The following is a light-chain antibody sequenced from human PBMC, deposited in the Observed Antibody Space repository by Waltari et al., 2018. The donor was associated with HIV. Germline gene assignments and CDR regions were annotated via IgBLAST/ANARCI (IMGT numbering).Light chain of an antibody. Sequence: SYELTQPPSVSVSPGPPARITCSGAAVPKHSAYWYQQKAGQAPLMGIYQDDKRHSGIPDRFSGSMSGTTVTLIISGVQPEDEADYYCESADDSGDHWVFGGGTKLSVL. CDR3: ESADDSGDHWV. V-gene: IGLV3-25*03. J-gene: IGLJ3*02. CDR1: AVPKHS. CDR2: QDD.